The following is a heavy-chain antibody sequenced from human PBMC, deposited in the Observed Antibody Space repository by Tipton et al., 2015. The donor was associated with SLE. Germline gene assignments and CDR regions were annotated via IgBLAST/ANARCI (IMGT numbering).Heavy chain of an antibody. Sequence: TLSLTCAVYGGSFSGHYWSWIRQPPGKGLEWIGEINHSGSTNYNPSLKSRVTISVDTSKNQFSLKLSSVTAADTAVYYCARDSAIGYGMDVWGQGTTVTVSS. CDR3: ARDSAIGYGMDV. V-gene: IGHV4-34*01. D-gene: IGHD2-21*01. CDR1: GGSFSGHY. J-gene: IGHJ6*02. CDR2: INHSGST.